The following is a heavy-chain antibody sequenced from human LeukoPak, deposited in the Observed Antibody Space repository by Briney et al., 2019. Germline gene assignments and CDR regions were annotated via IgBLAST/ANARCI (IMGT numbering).Heavy chain of an antibody. Sequence: PPEALPLTCAVSGYSISSASYWGWIRQPPGKGLEWIGSISPSGNSYYNPSLKSRISISLDTSKNHFSLKLTSMTAADTAFYYCARRAYSDLYFDYWGQGTLVTVSS. CDR1: GYSISSASY. CDR2: ISPSGNS. J-gene: IGHJ4*02. V-gene: IGHV4-38-2*01. CDR3: ARRAYSDLYFDY. D-gene: IGHD4-11*01.